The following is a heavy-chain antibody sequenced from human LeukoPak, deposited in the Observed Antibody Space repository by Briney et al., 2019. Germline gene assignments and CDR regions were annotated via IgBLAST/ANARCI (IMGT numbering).Heavy chain of an antibody. CDR2: ISSSSSYI. Sequence: GGSLRLSCAASGFTFSDYYMSWIRQAPGKGLEWVSSISSSSSYIYYADSVKGRFTISRDNAKNSLYLQMNSLRAEDTAVYYCARFGYSSSYYYYYYMDVWGKGTTVTVSS. V-gene: IGHV3-11*06. CDR3: ARFGYSSSYYYYYYMDV. CDR1: GFTFSDYY. J-gene: IGHJ6*03. D-gene: IGHD6-6*01.